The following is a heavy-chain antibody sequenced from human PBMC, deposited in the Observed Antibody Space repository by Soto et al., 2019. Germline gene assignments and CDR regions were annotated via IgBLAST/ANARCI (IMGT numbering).Heavy chain of an antibody. CDR2: IYYSGST. V-gene: IGHV4-30-4*01. D-gene: IGHD3-22*01. CDR3: ARGPYDSSGYYLDY. CDR1: GGSISSGDYY. J-gene: IGHJ4*02. Sequence: SETLSLTCTVSGGSISSGDYYWIWIRQPPGKGLEWIGYIYYSGSTYYNPSLKSRVTISVDTSKNQFSLKLSSVTAADTAVYYCARGPYDSSGYYLDYWGQGTLVTVSS.